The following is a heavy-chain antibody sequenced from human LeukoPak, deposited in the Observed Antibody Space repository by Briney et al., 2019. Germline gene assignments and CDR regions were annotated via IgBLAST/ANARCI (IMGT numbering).Heavy chain of an antibody. D-gene: IGHD4-17*01. CDR1: GFTFSSYG. J-gene: IGHJ4*02. V-gene: IGHV3-30*18. CDR2: ISYDGSNK. Sequence: PGGSLRLSCAASGFTFSSYGMHWVRQAPGKGLEWVAVISYDGSNKYYADSVKGRFTISRDNSKNTLYLQMNSLRAEDTAVYYCAKGPTDYGDYVYFDYWGQGTLVTVSS. CDR3: AKGPTDYGDYVYFDY.